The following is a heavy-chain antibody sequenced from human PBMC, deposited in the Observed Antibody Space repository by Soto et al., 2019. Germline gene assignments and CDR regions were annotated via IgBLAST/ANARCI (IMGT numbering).Heavy chain of an antibody. D-gene: IGHD6-6*01. CDR2: ITSTSHVI. J-gene: IGHJ6*02. CDR1: GLTFSNCN. Sequence: GGSLRLSCAASGLTFSNCNMNWVRQAPGKGLEWVSYITSTSHVIYYADSVKGRFTISRDNAKNSLYLQMNSLKAEDTAVYYCAGDNHDARGYALDVWGQGTTVTVSS. V-gene: IGHV3-48*01. CDR3: AGDNHDARGYALDV.